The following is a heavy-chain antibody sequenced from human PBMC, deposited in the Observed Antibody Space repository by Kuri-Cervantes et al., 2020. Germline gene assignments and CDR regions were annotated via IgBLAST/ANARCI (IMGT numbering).Heavy chain of an antibody. Sequence: GGSLRLSCPASGFTVSSNYMSWVRQAPGKGLEWVSVIYSGGSTYYADSVKGRFTISRDNSKNTLYLQMNSLRAADTAVYYCARDGRITMVRGVIKVYYGMDVWGQGTTVTVSS. CDR1: GFTVSSNY. CDR2: IYSGGST. D-gene: IGHD3-10*01. J-gene: IGHJ6*02. V-gene: IGHV3-53*01. CDR3: ARDGRITMVRGVIKVYYGMDV.